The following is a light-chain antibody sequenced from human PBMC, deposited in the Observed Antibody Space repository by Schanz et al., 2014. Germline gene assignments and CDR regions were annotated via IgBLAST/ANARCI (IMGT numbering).Light chain of an antibody. Sequence: QSALTQPPSASGSPGQSVTISCTGTSSDVGGYNYVSWYQQHPGKAPKLMIYEVSKRPSGVPDRFSGSKSGNTASLTVSGLQAEDEADFYCNSYTSSSTLWVFGGGTKLTVL. V-gene: IGLV2-8*01. CDR3: NSYTSSSTLWV. J-gene: IGLJ3*02. CDR2: EVS. CDR1: SSDVGGYNY.